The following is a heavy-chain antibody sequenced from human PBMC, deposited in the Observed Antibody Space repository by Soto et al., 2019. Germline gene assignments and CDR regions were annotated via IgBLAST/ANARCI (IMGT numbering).Heavy chain of an antibody. D-gene: IGHD3-22*01. V-gene: IGHV5-10-1*01. CDR2: IDPSDSQT. CDR3: ARQIYDSDTGPNFQYYFDS. Sequence: PGDSLKISFKGSGYSFAGYWITWVRQKPGKGREWMGRIDPSDSQTYYSPSFRGHVTISVTKSITTVFLQWSSLRASDTAMYYCARQIYDSDTGPNFQYYFDSWGQGTPVTVSS. J-gene: IGHJ4*02. CDR1: GYSFAGYW.